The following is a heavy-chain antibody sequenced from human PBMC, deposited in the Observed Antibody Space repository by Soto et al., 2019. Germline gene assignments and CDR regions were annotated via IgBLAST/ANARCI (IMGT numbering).Heavy chain of an antibody. J-gene: IGHJ1*01. CDR2: TSYDGSNE. V-gene: IGHV3-30*03. Sequence: GKGLEWVAGTSYDGSNEYYADSVKGRFTISRDNSKNTLYLQMVSLRAEDTSVYYCFFFQAQGGIRDCSTVSAFLLNRSSDPGIPAE. D-gene: IGHD3-9*01. CDR3: FFFQAQGGIRDCSTVSAFLLNRSSDPGIPAE.